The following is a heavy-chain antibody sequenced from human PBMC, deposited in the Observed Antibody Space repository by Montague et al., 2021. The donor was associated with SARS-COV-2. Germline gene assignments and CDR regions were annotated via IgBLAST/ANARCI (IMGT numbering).Heavy chain of an antibody. CDR3: ARGEWVYGSGTHDSATNFVYTGVDV. CDR1: GGSIDYYF. J-gene: IGHJ6*02. Sequence: SETLSLTCTVSGGSIDYYFWTWIRQPPGERMQWIGYIYFSGRTMYNPALKSRLTISLDRPKNQFSLNLRSVTAADTAIYYCARGEWVYGSGTHDSATNFVYTGVDVWGPGTTVTVSS. CDR2: IYFSGRT. D-gene: IGHD3-10*01. V-gene: IGHV4-59*01.